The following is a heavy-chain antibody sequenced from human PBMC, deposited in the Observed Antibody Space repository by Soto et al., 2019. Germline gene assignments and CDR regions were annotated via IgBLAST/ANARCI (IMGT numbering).Heavy chain of an antibody. D-gene: IGHD1-26*01. CDR2: INQDGSEK. V-gene: IGHV3-7*04. J-gene: IGHJ4*02. CDR1: ESTVSRDW. CDR3: SGGVGDAF. Sequence: EVHLMESGGGLVQTGGSLRLSCAIFESTVSRDWMNWVRQAPGKGLEWVAHINQDGSEKYYVDSVKGRFTISRDNAKKSLYLQMTSLRPADTAMYYCSGGVGDAFWGQGTLVTVSS.